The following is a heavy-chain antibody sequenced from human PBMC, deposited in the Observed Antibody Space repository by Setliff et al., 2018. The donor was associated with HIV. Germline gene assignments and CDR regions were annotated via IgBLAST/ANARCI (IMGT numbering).Heavy chain of an antibody. J-gene: IGHJ4*02. CDR3: ARGESWAWELHAV. Sequence: SETLSLTCTVSGGSISSSSYYWGWIRQPPGKGLEWIGSIYYSGSTYYNPSLKSRVTISVDTSKNQFSLKLSSVTAADTAVYYCARGESWAWELHAVWGQGTLVTVSS. D-gene: IGHD1-26*01. V-gene: IGHV4-39*01. CDR2: IYYSGST. CDR1: GGSISSSSYY.